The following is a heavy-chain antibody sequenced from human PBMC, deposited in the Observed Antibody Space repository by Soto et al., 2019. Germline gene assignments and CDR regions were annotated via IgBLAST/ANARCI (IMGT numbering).Heavy chain of an antibody. V-gene: IGHV3-30*18. CDR1: GFTFSSYD. D-gene: IGHD3-3*01. CDR2: ISYDGSNK. CDR3: AKDHRNLGVGSDL. Sequence: PGGSLRLSCAASGFTFSSYDMHWVRQAPGKGLEWVAVISYDGSNKNYGDSVKGRFTVSRDNSKRTMYLEVDSLIPADTAMYYCAKDHRNLGVGSDLWGPGTLVTGSS. J-gene: IGHJ5*02.